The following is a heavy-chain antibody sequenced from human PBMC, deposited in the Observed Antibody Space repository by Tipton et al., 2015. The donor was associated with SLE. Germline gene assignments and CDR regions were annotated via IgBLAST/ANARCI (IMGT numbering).Heavy chain of an antibody. Sequence: TLSLTCAVYGGSFGGYYWSWIRQPPGKGLEWIGEIDLSGSTNYNPPLKSRVTISVDTSKNQLSLRLSSVTAADTAVYYCARGIVFGESSYYYYYYMDVWGKATTVTVSS. CDR2: IDLSGST. CDR1: GGSFGGYY. V-gene: IGHV4-34*01. D-gene: IGHD3-10*02. J-gene: IGHJ6*03. CDR3: ARGIVFGESSYYYYYYMDV.